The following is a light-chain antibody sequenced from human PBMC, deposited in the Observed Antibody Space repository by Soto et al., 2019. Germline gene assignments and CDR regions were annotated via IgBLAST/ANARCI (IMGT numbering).Light chain of an antibody. V-gene: IGKV1-12*01. CDR3: QQANSFPLT. CDR2: ATS. CDR1: QDISSW. J-gene: IGKJ4*01. Sequence: DIQMTQSPSFVSASVGDRVTITCRASQDISSWLVWYQQKPGKAPKLLIHATSGLQSGVPSRFSGSGSGTDFTLTISTLQSEDFATYYCQQANSFPLTFGGGTKVEIK.